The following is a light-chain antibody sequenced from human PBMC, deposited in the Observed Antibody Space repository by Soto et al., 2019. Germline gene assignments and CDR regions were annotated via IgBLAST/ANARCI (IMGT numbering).Light chain of an antibody. CDR1: QSISSTY. V-gene: IGKV3-20*01. CDR3: QQYGSSPWT. Sequence: EIVLTQSPGTLSLSPGERATLSCRASQSISSTYLAWYQHQPGQAPRLLIYEKSTRAPAIPDRFSGSGSGTDFTLTISRMEPEDFAVYYCQQYGSSPWTFGPGTKVHIK. J-gene: IGKJ3*01. CDR2: EKS.